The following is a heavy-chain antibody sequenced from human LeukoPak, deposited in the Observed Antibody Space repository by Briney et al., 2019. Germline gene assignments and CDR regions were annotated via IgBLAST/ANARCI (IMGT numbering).Heavy chain of an antibody. D-gene: IGHD6-13*01. J-gene: IGHJ4*02. V-gene: IGHV3-23*01. CDR1: GFTFSSDA. CDR3: AKPPPDSSSWLLDY. Sequence: GGSLRLSCAASGFTFSSDAIGCVRQAPGRGLEWVSTMTGSGGSTYYADSVKGRFNISTDNSKNTLYLPMNTLSAEHTAVYHCAKPPPDSSSWLLDYWGQGTLLTVSS. CDR2: MTGSGGST.